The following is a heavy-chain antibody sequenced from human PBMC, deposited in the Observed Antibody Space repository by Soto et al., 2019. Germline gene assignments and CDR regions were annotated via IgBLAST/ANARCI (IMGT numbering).Heavy chain of an antibody. V-gene: IGHV4-59*08. D-gene: IGHD4-17*01. Sequence: QVQLQESGPGLVKSSETLSLTCSVSGGSIGTYYWSWIRQPPGGGLEWIGYTYFSGRTNYNPSLKSRVSMSVDTSNNQFSLKLSSVTAADTAVYYCARNYGSFIAWYIDLWGRGTLVTVSS. CDR1: GGSIGTYY. CDR2: TYFSGRT. J-gene: IGHJ2*01. CDR3: ARNYGSFIAWYIDL.